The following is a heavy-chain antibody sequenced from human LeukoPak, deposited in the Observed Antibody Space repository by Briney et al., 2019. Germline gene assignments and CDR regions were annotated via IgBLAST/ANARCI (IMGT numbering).Heavy chain of an antibody. V-gene: IGHV4-4*07. Sequence: SETLSLTCTVSGGSISNYYWSWIRQPAGKGLEWIGRIYTSGSTNYNPSLRSRVTMSVDTSKNQFSLKLSSVTAADTAVYYCARGPLVRGQNDFDYWGQGTLVTASS. CDR1: GGSISNYY. CDR2: IYTSGST. CDR3: ARGPLVRGQNDFDY. J-gene: IGHJ4*02. D-gene: IGHD3-10*01.